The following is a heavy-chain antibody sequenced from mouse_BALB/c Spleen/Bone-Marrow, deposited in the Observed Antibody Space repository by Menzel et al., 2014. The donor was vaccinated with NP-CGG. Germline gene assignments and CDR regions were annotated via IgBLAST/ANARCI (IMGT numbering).Heavy chain of an antibody. V-gene: IGHV1S81*02. CDR1: GYTFTSYW. J-gene: IGHJ2*01. CDR3: ARTYFDY. Sequence: QVQLQQPGAELVKPGASVKLSCKASGYTFTSYWMHWVKQRPGQGLEWIGEINPSNGRTNYNEKFKSKATLTVDKSSSTAYMQLSSLTSEDSAVYCCARTYFDYWGQGTTLTVSS. CDR2: INPSNGRT.